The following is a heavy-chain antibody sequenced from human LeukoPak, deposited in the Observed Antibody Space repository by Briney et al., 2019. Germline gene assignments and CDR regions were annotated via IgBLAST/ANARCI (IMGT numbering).Heavy chain of an antibody. CDR1: GFTFSSYS. CDR3: ARGRRVYYDSSGYYGDY. V-gene: IGHV3-21*01. J-gene: IGHJ4*02. Sequence: TGGSLRLSCAASGFTFSSYSMNWVRQAPGKGLEWVSPISSSSSYIYYADSVKGRFTISRDNAKNSLYLQMNSLRAEDTAVYYCARGRRVYYDSSGYYGDYWGQGTLATVSS. D-gene: IGHD3-22*01. CDR2: ISSSSSYI.